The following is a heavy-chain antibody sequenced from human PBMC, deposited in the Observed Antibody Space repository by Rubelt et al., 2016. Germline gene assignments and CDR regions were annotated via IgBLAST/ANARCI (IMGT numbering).Heavy chain of an antibody. CDR1: GFSLSNARMG. CDR2: IFSNDEK. CDR3: VHSLVTPAFFDY. J-gene: IGHJ4*02. Sequence: QVTLKESGPVLVKPTETLTLTCTVSGFSLSNARMGVSWIRQPPGKALEWLAHIFSNDEKSYSTSLKSRLTITKDTSKNQVVLTMTNRDPVDTATYYCVHSLVTPAFFDYWGQGTLVTVSS. V-gene: IGHV2-26*01. D-gene: IGHD4-23*01.